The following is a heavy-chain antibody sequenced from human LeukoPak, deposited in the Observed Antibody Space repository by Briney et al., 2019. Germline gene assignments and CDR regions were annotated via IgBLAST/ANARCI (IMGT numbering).Heavy chain of an antibody. Sequence: SETLSLTCTVSGGSISSSSYYWGWIRQPPGKGLERIGSIYYSGSTYYNPSLKSRVTISVDTSKNQFSLKLSSVTAADTAVYYCASVWHRYYDFWSGYYFDYWGQGTLVTVSS. V-gene: IGHV4-39*07. CDR3: ASVWHRYYDFWSGYYFDY. J-gene: IGHJ4*02. CDR1: GGSISSSSYY. D-gene: IGHD3-3*01. CDR2: IYYSGST.